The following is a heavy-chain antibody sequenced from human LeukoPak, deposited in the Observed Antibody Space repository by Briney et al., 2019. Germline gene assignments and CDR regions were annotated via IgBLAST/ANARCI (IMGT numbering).Heavy chain of an antibody. V-gene: IGHV3-7*03. D-gene: IGHD5-12*01. CDR2: IRSDGVEK. CDR1: GFSLSMYW. J-gene: IGHJ4*02. CDR3: AREFTGYGNTDY. Sequence: GGSLRLSCTAAGFSLSMYWMSWVRQAPGKGLEGVANIRSDGVEKYYVDSVRGRFTISTDTAKNTLYLQMNSLRADDTAVYYCAREFTGYGNTDYWGQGTLVTVSS.